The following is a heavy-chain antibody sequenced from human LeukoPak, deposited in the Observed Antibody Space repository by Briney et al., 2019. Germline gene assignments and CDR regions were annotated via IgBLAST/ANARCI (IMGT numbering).Heavy chain of an antibody. Sequence: ASVKVSCKASGYTFTGYYMHWVRQAPGQGLEWMGIINPSGGSTSYAQKFQGRVTMTRDTSTSTVYMELSSLRSEDTAVYYCARDYWAYCGGDCSFDYWGQGTLVTVSS. CDR2: INPSGGST. CDR3: ARDYWAYCGGDCSFDY. J-gene: IGHJ4*02. D-gene: IGHD2-21*02. CDR1: GYTFTGYY. V-gene: IGHV1-46*01.